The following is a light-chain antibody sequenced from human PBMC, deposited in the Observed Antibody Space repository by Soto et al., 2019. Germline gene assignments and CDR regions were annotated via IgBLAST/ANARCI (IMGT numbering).Light chain of an antibody. CDR3: SSYTFSTLV. Sequence: QSALTQPASVSGSPGQSITISCTGTSSDVGGYNYVSWYQQQSGKAPKLMIHEVSNRPSGVSNRFSGSKSGNTASLTISGLQAEDEADYYCSSYTFSTLVFATGTKVTVL. CDR2: EVS. CDR1: SSDVGGYNY. J-gene: IGLJ1*01. V-gene: IGLV2-14*01.